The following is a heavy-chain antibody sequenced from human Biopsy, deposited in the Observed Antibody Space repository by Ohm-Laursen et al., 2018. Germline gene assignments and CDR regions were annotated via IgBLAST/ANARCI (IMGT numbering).Heavy chain of an antibody. CDR2: IYDRGSTA. CDR3: ARGMRSSGWPYFDS. CDR1: GDSVSSGSFS. D-gene: IGHD6-19*01. J-gene: IGHJ4*02. Sequence: SDTLSLTWTVSGDSVSSGSFSWTWIRQPPGQGLEYIGYIYDRGSTANYNPSRESRVTMSVDMPKNQFSLKLSSVTAADTAIYYCARGMRSSGWPYFDSWGQGTLVTVSS. V-gene: IGHV4-61*01.